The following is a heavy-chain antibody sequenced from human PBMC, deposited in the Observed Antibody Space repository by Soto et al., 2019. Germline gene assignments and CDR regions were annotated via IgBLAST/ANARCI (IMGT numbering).Heavy chain of an antibody. D-gene: IGHD3-10*01. CDR2: IIPIFGTA. Sequence: QVQLVQSGAEVKKPGSSVKVSCKASGGTFSSYAISWVRQAPGQGLEWMVGIIPIFGTANYAQKFQGRVTITADESTSTAYMELSSLRSEDTAVYYCAREDKDYGSGSYYSNYFDYWGQGTLVTVSS. J-gene: IGHJ4*02. CDR1: GGTFSSYA. CDR3: AREDKDYGSGSYYSNYFDY. V-gene: IGHV1-69*01.